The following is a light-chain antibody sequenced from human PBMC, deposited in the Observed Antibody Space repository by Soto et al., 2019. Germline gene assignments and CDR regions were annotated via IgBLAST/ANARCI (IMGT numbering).Light chain of an antibody. CDR3: HQYNKWPLT. J-gene: IGKJ4*01. CDR1: QSVSTN. V-gene: IGKV3-15*01. Sequence: EVAMTQSPATLSVSPGGTATLSCRASQSVSTNVAWFQKKPGRVPRLLIYGPTTRAAGIPARFSGFGSGTDCPLTVTYPPSGDCEVYYCHQYNKWPLTFGGGTKVEI. CDR2: GPT.